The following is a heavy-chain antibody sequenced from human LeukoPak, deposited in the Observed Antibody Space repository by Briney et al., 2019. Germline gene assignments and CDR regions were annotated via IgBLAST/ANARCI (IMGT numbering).Heavy chain of an antibody. D-gene: IGHD6-13*01. CDR2: ISSSGSTI. CDR1: GFTFSSYE. J-gene: IGHJ3*02. Sequence: PGGSLRLSCAASGFTFSSYEMNWVRQAPGKGLEWVSYISSSGSTIYYADSVKGRFTISRDNAKNSLYLQMNSLRAEDTALYYCARDGHSSSWHDAFDIWGQGTMVTVSS. V-gene: IGHV3-48*03. CDR3: ARDGHSSSWHDAFDI.